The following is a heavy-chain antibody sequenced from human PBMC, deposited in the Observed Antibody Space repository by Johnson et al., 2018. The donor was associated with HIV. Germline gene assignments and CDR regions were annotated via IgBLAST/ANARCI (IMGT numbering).Heavy chain of an antibody. D-gene: IGHD3-10*01. V-gene: IGHV3-33*08. J-gene: IGHJ3*02. CDR1: GFTFSSYA. CDR3: ARDASYYGSANDAFDI. CDR2: IRYDGSET. Sequence: QVQLVESGGGVVQPGRSLRLSCAASGFTFSSYAMHWVRQAPGKGLEWVAFIRYDGSETYYVGSVKGRFTISRDNAKNSLFLQMNSLRAEDTAVYYCARDASYYGSANDAFDIWGQGTMVTVSS.